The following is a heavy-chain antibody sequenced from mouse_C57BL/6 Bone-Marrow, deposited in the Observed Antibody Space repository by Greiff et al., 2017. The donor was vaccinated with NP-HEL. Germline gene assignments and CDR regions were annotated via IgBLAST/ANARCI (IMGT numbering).Heavy chain of an antibody. CDR2: IDPSDSYT. D-gene: IGHD1-1*01. CDR1: GYTFTSYW. V-gene: IGHV1-59*01. CDR3: AREGATVVGFDY. J-gene: IGHJ2*01. Sequence: QVQLQQSGAELVRPGTSVKLSCKASGYTFTSYWMHWVKQRPGQGLEWIGVIDPSDSYTNYNQKFKGKATLTVDTSSSTAYMQLSSLTSEDSAVYYCAREGATVVGFDYWGQGTTLTVSS.